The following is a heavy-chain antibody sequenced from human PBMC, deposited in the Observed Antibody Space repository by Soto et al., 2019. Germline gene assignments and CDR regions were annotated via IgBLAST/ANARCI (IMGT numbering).Heavy chain of an antibody. Sequence: EEQLEESGGDLVQPGGSLTLSCVASGFTLGLYDMHWVRQGPGKRLEWVSAIGYTGDTYSPDSVKGRFLASRLNDKNFLSLEMKNLGAEDTAVYFCARGKKAVMPVDNRAFDVWGRGTMVTVSS. CDR1: GFTLGLYD. CDR3: ARGKKAVMPVDNRAFDV. J-gene: IGHJ3*01. V-gene: IGHV3-13*01. D-gene: IGHD2-21*01. CDR2: IGYTGDT.